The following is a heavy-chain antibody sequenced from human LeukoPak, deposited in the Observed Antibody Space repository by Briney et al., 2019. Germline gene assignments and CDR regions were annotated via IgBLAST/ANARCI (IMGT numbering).Heavy chain of an antibody. CDR3: ARTTSSIAALDY. J-gene: IGHJ4*02. CDR2: IYYSGIT. CDR1: GGSISSYY. D-gene: IGHD6-6*01. Sequence: SETLSLTCTVSGGSISSYYWSWIRQPPGKGLEWIGYIYYSGITNYNPSLKTRVTISVDRSKNQFSLKLSSVTAADTAVYYCARTTSSIAALDYWGQGTLVTVSS. V-gene: IGHV4-59*12.